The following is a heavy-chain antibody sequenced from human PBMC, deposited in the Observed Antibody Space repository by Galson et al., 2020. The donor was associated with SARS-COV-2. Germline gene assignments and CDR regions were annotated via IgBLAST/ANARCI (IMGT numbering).Heavy chain of an antibody. J-gene: IGHJ4*02. CDR2: MYSSGDT. V-gene: IGHV4-59*13. CDR1: GGSIGGYY. CDR3: ARIPPAHSTLTPLVFDY. Sequence: SETLSLTCTVSGGSIGGYYWSWIRQPPGKRLEWIAYMYSSGDTNYNPSLNSRATILVDASKNQFSLKVNSVTTADTAVYYCARIPPAHSTLTPLVFDYWGQGILVTVSS. D-gene: IGHD2-2*02.